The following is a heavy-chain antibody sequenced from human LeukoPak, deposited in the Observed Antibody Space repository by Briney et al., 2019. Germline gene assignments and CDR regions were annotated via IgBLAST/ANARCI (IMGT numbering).Heavy chain of an antibody. CDR3: ASQQWLVHGFDP. CDR2: IYYSGST. CDR1: GGSISSSSYY. J-gene: IGHJ5*02. Sequence: SETLSLACTVSGGSISSSSYYWGWIRQPPGKGLEWIGSIYYSGSTYYNPSLKSRVTISVDTSKNQFSLKLSSVTAADTAVYYCASQQWLVHGFDPWGQGTLVAVSS. D-gene: IGHD6-19*01. V-gene: IGHV4-39*01.